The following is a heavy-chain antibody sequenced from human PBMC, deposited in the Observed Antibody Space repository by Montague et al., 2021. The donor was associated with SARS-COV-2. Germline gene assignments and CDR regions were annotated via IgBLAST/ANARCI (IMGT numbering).Heavy chain of an antibody. CDR1: GGSISSGGYY. CDR2: IYYSGST. D-gene: IGHD3-3*01. V-gene: IGHV4-31*03. CDR3: ARAGITIFGVVTHYDY. J-gene: IGHJ4*02. Sequence: TLSLTCTVSGGSISSGGYYWSWIRQHPGKGLEWIGYIYYSGSTYYNPSLKSRVTISVDTSKNQFSLKLSSVTAADTAAYYCARAGITIFGVVTHYDYWGQGTLVTVSS.